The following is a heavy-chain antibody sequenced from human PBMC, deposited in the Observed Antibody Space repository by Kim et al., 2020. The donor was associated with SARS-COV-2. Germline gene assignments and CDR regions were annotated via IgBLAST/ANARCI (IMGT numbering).Heavy chain of an antibody. Sequence: GGSLRLSCAASGFTFSSYEMNWVRQAPGKGLEWVSYISSSGSTIYYADSVKGRFTISRDNAKNSLYLQMNSLRAEDTAVYYCARDWGVVPAATFYYYYGMDVWGQGTTVTVSS. CDR3: ARDWGVVPAATFYYYYGMDV. CDR1: GFTFSSYE. CDR2: ISSSGSTI. J-gene: IGHJ6*02. V-gene: IGHV3-48*03. D-gene: IGHD2-2*01.